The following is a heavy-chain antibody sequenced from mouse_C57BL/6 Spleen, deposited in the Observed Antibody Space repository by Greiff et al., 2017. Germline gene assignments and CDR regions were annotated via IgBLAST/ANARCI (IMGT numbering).Heavy chain of an antibody. Sequence: VQLQQSGAELAKPGASVKLSCTASGYTFTSHWMHWVKQRPGQGLEWIGYINPSSGYTKYNQKFKDKATMTADKSSSTAYMQLSSLTYEDAAVYYCARAYYSNYDGYWGQGTTLTVSS. CDR1: GYTFTSHW. J-gene: IGHJ2*01. CDR2: INPSSGYT. D-gene: IGHD2-5*01. CDR3: ARAYYSNYDGY. V-gene: IGHV1-7*01.